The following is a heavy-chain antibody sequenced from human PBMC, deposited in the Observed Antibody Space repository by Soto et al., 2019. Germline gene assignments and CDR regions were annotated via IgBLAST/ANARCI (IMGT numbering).Heavy chain of an antibody. CDR2: INSDGSST. CDR1: GFTFSSYW. D-gene: IGHD3-10*01. Sequence: VQLVESGGGLVQPGGSLRLSCAASGFTFSSYWMHWVRQAPGKGLVWVSRINSDGSSTSYADSVKGRFTISRDNAKNTLYLQMNSLRAEDTAVYYCASRVQGSGSYHYYYGMDVWGQGTTVTVSS. CDR3: ASRVQGSGSYHYYYGMDV. J-gene: IGHJ6*02. V-gene: IGHV3-74*01.